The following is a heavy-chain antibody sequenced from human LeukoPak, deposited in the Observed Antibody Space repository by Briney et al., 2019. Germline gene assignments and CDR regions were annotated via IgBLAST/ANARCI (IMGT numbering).Heavy chain of an antibody. D-gene: IGHD5-24*01. CDR1: GFTFSSYG. Sequence: PGGSLRLSCAASGFTFSSYGMHWVRQAPGKGLEWVAVISYDGSNKYYADSVKGRFTISRDNSKNTLYLQMNSLRAEDTAVYYCAKDHRRWLQSGAFDYWGQGTLVTVSS. CDR2: ISYDGSNK. V-gene: IGHV3-30*18. CDR3: AKDHRRWLQSGAFDY. J-gene: IGHJ4*02.